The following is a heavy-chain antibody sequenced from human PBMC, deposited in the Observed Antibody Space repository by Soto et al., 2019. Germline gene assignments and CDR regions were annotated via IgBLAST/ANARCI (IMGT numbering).Heavy chain of an antibody. CDR3: ATTWSPGAFDI. Sequence: GGSLRLSCAASGFTFSSYAMHWVRQAPGKGLEWVAVISYDGSNKYYADSVKGRFTISRDNSKNTLYLQMNSLRAEDTAVYYCATTWSPGAFDIWGQGTMVTVSS. J-gene: IGHJ3*02. CDR2: ISYDGSNK. D-gene: IGHD3-3*01. V-gene: IGHV3-30-3*01. CDR1: GFTFSSYA.